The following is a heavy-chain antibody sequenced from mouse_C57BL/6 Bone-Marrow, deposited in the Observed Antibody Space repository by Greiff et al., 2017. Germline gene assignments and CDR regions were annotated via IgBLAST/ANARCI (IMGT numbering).Heavy chain of an antibody. CDR3: ARGTNWLFAY. J-gene: IGHJ3*01. V-gene: IGHV1-26*01. D-gene: IGHD4-1*01. CDR1: GYTFTDYY. Sequence: EVQLQQSGPELVKPGASVKISCKASGYTFTDYYMNWVKQSHGKSLEWIGDINPNNGGTSYNQKFKGKATLTVDKSSSTAYMELRSLTSEDSAVYYCARGTNWLFAYWGQGTLVTGSA. CDR2: INPNNGGT.